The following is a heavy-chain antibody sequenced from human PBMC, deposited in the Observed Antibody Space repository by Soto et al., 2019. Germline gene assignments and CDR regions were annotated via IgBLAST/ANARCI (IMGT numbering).Heavy chain of an antibody. CDR3: AGDRPPRGYSYGSHFDY. Sequence: GASVKVSCKASGYTFTGYGISWVRQAPGQGLEWMGWISAYNGNTNYAQKLQGRVTMTTDTSTSTAYMELRSLRSDDTAVYYCAGDRPPRGYSYGSHFDYWGQGTQVTVSS. J-gene: IGHJ4*02. D-gene: IGHD5-18*01. CDR1: GYTFTGYG. V-gene: IGHV1-18*01. CDR2: ISAYNGNT.